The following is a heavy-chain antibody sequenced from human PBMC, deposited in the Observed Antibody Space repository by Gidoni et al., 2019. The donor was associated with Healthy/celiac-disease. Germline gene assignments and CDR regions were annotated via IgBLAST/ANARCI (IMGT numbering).Heavy chain of an antibody. D-gene: IGHD1-7*01. CDR1: GYTFPSYY. Sequence: QVQLVQSGAEVTKPGASVKVSCKASGYTFPSYYMHWVRQAPGQGLEGMGIINPTGGRPSYAQKFQGRVTMTRDTSTSTVYMELSSLRSEDTAVYYCAREGTGTTGVGFDPWGQGTLVTVSS. CDR3: AREGTGTTGVGFDP. CDR2: INPTGGRP. J-gene: IGHJ5*02. V-gene: IGHV1-46*01.